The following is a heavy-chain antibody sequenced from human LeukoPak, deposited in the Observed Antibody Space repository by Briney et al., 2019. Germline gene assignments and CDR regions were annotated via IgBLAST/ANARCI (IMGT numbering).Heavy chain of an antibody. J-gene: IGHJ6*02. CDR3: AREGLDTAMATNYYYYGMDV. CDR2: IYYSGST. CDR1: GGSISRYY. D-gene: IGHD5-18*01. V-gene: IGHV4-59*01. Sequence: SETLPLTCTVPGGSISRYYWSWIRQPPGKGLEWIGYIYYSGSTNYNPSLKSRVTISVATSKNQFSLKLSSVTAADTAVYYCAREGLDTAMATNYYYYGMDVWGQGTTVTVSS.